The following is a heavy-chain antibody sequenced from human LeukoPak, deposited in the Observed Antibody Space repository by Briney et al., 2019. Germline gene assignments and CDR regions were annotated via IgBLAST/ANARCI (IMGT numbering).Heavy chain of an antibody. CDR2: INHSGST. CDR1: GYSISSGYY. V-gene: IGHV4-38-2*02. D-gene: IGHD5-18*01. J-gene: IGHJ4*02. CDR3: ARAMPYSYDDSYYFDY. Sequence: PSETLSLTCTVSGYSISSGYYWSWIRQPPGKGLEWIGEINHSGSTNYNPSLKSRVTISVDTSKNQFSLKLSSVTAADTAVYYCARAMPYSYDDSYYFDYWGQGTLVTVSS.